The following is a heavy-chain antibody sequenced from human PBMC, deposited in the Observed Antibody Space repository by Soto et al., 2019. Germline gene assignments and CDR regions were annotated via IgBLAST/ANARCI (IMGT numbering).Heavy chain of an antibody. Sequence: ASVKVSCKACGGTFSSYAISWVRQARGQGLEWMGGIIPIFGTGNYALKFQGRVTITADVSTGTAYMELSSLRSEDTAVYYCASNTRITIFGVVLAGYYYYGLDVWGQGTTVTVSS. CDR1: GGTFSSYA. CDR2: IIPIFGTG. V-gene: IGHV1-69*13. D-gene: IGHD3-3*01. J-gene: IGHJ6*02. CDR3: ASNTRITIFGVVLAGYYYYGLDV.